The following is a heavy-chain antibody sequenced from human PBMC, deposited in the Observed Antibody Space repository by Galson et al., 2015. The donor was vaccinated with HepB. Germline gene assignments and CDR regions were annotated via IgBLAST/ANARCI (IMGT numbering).Heavy chain of an antibody. J-gene: IGHJ6*02. CDR2: ISGSVGST. CDR1: GFTFSSYA. V-gene: IGHV3-23*01. D-gene: IGHD6-13*01. CDR3: AKGRGRSSSWSSYYGMDV. Sequence: SLRLSCAASGFTFSSYAMNWVRQAPGKGLEWVSVISGSVGSTYYADSVKGRFTISRDSSKNTLFLQMNSLRVDDTAVYYCAKGRGRSSSWSSYYGMDVWGQGTTVIVSS.